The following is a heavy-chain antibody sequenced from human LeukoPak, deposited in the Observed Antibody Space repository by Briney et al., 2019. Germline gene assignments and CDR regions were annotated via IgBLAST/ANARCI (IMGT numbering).Heavy chain of an antibody. CDR3: ARDPSFLRYCSSTSCYYHAFDI. D-gene: IGHD2-2*01. V-gene: IGHV4-30-4*08. CDR1: GGSISSGGYY. J-gene: IGHJ3*02. CDR2: IYYSGST. Sequence: SETLSLTCTVSGGSISSGGYYWSWIRQHPGKGLEWIGYIYYSGSTYYNPSLKSRVTISVDTSKNQFSLKLSSVTAADTAVYYCARDPSFLRYCSSTSCYYHAFDIWGQGTMVTVSS.